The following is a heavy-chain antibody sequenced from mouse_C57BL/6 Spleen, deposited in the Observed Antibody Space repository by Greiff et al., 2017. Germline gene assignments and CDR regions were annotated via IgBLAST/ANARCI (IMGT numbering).Heavy chain of an antibody. CDR3: ARMGIYDGYYVGYFDY. CDR1: GYSFTGYY. V-gene: IGHV1-42*01. CDR2: INPSTGGT. Sequence: VQLQQSGPELVKPGASVKISCKASGYSFTGYYMNWVKQSPEKSLEWIGEINPSTGGTTYNQKFKAKATLTVDKSSSTAYMQLKSLTSEDSAVYYCARMGIYDGYYVGYFDYWGQGTTLTVSS. J-gene: IGHJ2*01. D-gene: IGHD2-3*01.